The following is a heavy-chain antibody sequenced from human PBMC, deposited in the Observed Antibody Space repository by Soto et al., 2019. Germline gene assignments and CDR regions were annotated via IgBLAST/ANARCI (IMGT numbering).Heavy chain of an antibody. J-gene: IGHJ4*02. CDR3: AKPILERRWVFEY. CDR1: GFTFSSYG. CDR2: ISYDGSNK. V-gene: IGHV3-30*18. Sequence: QVQLVESGGGVVQPGRSLRLSCAASGFTFSSYGMHWVRQAPGKGLEWVAVISYDGSNKYYADSVKGVITISRDNSKNSLYLLMHRLRAEDTAVYYFAKPILERRWVFEYWGQGTLVTVSS. D-gene: IGHD1-1*01.